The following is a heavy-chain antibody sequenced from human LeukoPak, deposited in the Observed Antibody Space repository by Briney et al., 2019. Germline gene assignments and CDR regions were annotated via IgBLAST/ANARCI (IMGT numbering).Heavy chain of an antibody. J-gene: IGHJ4*02. CDR1: GYDFTTYW. V-gene: IGHV5-51*01. CDR2: IYPGNSDT. CDR3: AGLGILVGYWEAGPAPDY. D-gene: IGHD3-9*01. Sequence: GESPKISCKGSGYDFTTYWIAWVRQMPGKGLEWMGIIYPGNSDTRYSPSFQGQVTILADNSISTAYLQWTSLKASDTAVYYCAGLGILVGYWEAGPAPDYWGQGTLVTVSS.